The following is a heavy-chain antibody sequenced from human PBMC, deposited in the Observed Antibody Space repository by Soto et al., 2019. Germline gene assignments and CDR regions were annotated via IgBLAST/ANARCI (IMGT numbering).Heavy chain of an antibody. Sequence: QVQPQESGPGLVKPSDTLSLTCAVSGGSINSVNWWSWVRQSPGKGLEWIGEMHPGGSTNYNPSLKSRVTVSMDKSRKQFSLKMSSVTAADTAVYFCARHGHNIYGFDVWGRGTTVTVSS. V-gene: IGHV4-4*02. J-gene: IGHJ6*01. CDR1: GGSINSVNW. CDR3: ARHGHNIYGFDV. D-gene: IGHD1-1*01. CDR2: MHPGGST.